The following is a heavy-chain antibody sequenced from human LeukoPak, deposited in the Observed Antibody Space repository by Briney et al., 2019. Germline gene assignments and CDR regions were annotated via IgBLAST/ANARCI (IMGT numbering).Heavy chain of an antibody. J-gene: IGHJ4*02. CDR1: GFTFSTYV. V-gene: IGHV3-23*01. CDR2: ISDSGDDT. Sequence: GGSLRLSFAASGFTFSTYVMAWVRQAPGKGLEWVSSISDSGDDTYYADSVMGRFTISRDNSKNTLYLQMNSLRAEDTAAYYCAKGVSGWPYYLDSWGQGALVTVSS. CDR3: AKGVSGWPYYLDS. D-gene: IGHD6-19*01.